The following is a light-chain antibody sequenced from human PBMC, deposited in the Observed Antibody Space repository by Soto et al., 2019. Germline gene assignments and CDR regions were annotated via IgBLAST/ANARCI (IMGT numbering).Light chain of an antibody. CDR3: QQYNNWPPT. Sequence: EIVLTQSPGTLSLSPGERATLSCRASQRVGSNYLAWYQQKPGQPPRLLIQDASTRAPGIPARFSGSGSGTELTLTISSLQSDDFAVYHCQQYNNWPPTFGHGTRLEL. J-gene: IGKJ5*01. CDR2: DAS. CDR1: QRVGSN. V-gene: IGKV3-15*01.